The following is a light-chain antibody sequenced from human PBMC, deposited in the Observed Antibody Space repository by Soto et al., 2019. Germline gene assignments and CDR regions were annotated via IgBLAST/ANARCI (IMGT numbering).Light chain of an antibody. Sequence: QSVLTQQPSVSGAPGQRVTISCTGSSSNIGAGYDVHWYQQLPGTAPKLLIYGNSNRPSGVPDRFSGSKSGTSASLAITGLQAEDEADYYCQSYDSSLSGHWVFGGGTKLTVL. CDR3: QSYDSSLSGHWV. J-gene: IGLJ3*02. CDR1: SSNIGAGYD. CDR2: GNS. V-gene: IGLV1-40*01.